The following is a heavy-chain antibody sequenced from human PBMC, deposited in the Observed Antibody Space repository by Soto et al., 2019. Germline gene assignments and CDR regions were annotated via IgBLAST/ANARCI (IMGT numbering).Heavy chain of an antibody. Sequence: SETLSLTCTVSGGSISSGDYYWSWIRQPPGKGLEWIGYIYYSGSTYYNPSLKSRVTISVDTSKNQFSLKLSSVTAADTAVYYCASAITSPRYYYDSSGYYYEGITLYYFDYWGQGTLVTVSS. J-gene: IGHJ4*02. CDR3: ASAITSPRYYYDSSGYYYEGITLYYFDY. D-gene: IGHD3-22*01. CDR2: IYYSGST. CDR1: GGSISSGDYY. V-gene: IGHV4-30-4*01.